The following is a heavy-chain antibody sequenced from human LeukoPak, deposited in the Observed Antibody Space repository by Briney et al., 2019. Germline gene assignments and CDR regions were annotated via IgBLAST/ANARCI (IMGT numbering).Heavy chain of an antibody. CDR3: ARGLTGTDAFDI. CDR1: GGSVSSYY. J-gene: IGHJ3*02. V-gene: IGHV4-59*02. D-gene: IGHD1-20*01. CDR2: IYYSGST. Sequence: SETLSHTCTVSGGSVSSYYWSWIRQPPGKGLEWIGYIYYSGSTNYNASLKSRVTISVDTSKNQFSLKLSSVTAADTAVYYCARGLTGTDAFDIWGQGTMVTVSS.